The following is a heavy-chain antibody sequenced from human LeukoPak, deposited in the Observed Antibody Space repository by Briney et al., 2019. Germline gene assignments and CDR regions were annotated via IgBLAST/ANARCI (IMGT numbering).Heavy chain of an antibody. CDR3: TRIGY. Sequence: SGGSLRLSCAASGFTFDDYAMHWVRQAPGKGLEWVSGISWNSGNVGYADSVKGRFSISRDNAKNSLYLQMNSLRAEDTALYYCTRIGYWGQGTLVTVSS. CDR1: GFTFDDYA. V-gene: IGHV3-9*01. J-gene: IGHJ4*02. CDR2: ISWNSGNV. D-gene: IGHD2-15*01.